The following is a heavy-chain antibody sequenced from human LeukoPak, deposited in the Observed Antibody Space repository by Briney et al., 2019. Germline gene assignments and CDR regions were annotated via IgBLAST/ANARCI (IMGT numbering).Heavy chain of an antibody. V-gene: IGHV3-48*04. D-gene: IGHD1/OR15-1a*01. CDR3: AKVLNTYTWINFGGFDY. Sequence: PGGSLRLSCAASGFTFSSYSMNWVRQAPGKGLEWVSYISSSSSTIYYADSVKGRFTISRDNAKNSLYLQMNSLRAEDTAVYYCAKVLNTYTWINFGGFDYWGQGTLVTVSS. CDR2: ISSSSSTI. CDR1: GFTFSSYS. J-gene: IGHJ4*02.